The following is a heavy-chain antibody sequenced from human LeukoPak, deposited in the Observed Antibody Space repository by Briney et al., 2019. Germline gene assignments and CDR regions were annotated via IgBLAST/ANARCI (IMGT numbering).Heavy chain of an antibody. D-gene: IGHD6-13*01. CDR2: ISSSSSYI. V-gene: IGHV3-21*01. CDR3: ARDSSSSWYYYYYMDV. Sequence: GGSLRLSCAASGFTFSSYSMNWVRQAPGKGLEWVSSISSSSSYIYYADSVKGRFTISSDNAKNSLHLQMNSLRAEDTAVYYCARDSSSSWYYYYYMDVWGKGTTVTVSS. J-gene: IGHJ6*03. CDR1: GFTFSSYS.